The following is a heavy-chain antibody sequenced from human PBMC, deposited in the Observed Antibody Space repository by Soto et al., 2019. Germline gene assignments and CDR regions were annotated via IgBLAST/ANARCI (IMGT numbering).Heavy chain of an antibody. J-gene: IGHJ4*02. V-gene: IGHV3-66*01. CDR1: GFTVSSNY. Sequence: EVQLVESGGGLVQPGGSLRLSCAASGFTVSSNYMSWVRQAPGKGLEWVSVIYSGGSTYYADSVKGRFTISRDNSKNTLYLQMNSLRAEDTAVYYCARDGSSRSGSLDYWGQGTLVTVSS. CDR3: ARDGSSRSGSLDY. D-gene: IGHD1-26*01. CDR2: IYSGGST.